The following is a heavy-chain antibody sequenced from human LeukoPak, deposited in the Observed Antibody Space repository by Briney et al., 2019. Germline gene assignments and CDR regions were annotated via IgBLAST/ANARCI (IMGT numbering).Heavy chain of an antibody. V-gene: IGHV3-23*01. CDR3: AKAPGYSSGWYGY. CDR2: ISGSSYTT. J-gene: IGHJ4*02. D-gene: IGHD6-19*01. CDR1: GFTFNNYA. Sequence: PGGSLRLSCAASGFTFNNYAMSWVRQPPGKGLEWVSGISGSSYTTYYADSVKGRFTISRDNSKNTLYLQMNSLRAEDTAVYYCAKAPGYSSGWYGYWGQGTLVTVSS.